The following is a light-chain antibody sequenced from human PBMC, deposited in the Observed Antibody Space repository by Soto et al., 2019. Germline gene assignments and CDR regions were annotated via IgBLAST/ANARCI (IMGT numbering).Light chain of an antibody. V-gene: IGKV3D-20*02. J-gene: IGKJ5*01. Sequence: EIVLTQPPGTLSLSPGERATLYCRASQSVGSNYLAWYQQKPGQAPRLLIHDASNRATGIPARFSGSGSGTDFTLTISSLEPEDFAVYYCQQRSNWPMSTFGQGTRLEIK. CDR1: QSVGSNY. CDR2: DAS. CDR3: QQRSNWPMST.